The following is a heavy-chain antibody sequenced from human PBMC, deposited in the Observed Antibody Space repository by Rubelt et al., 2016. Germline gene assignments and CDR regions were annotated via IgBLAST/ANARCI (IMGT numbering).Heavy chain of an antibody. Sequence: QVQLQQWGAGLLKPSETLSLTCAVYGGSFRGYYWSWLRQPPGKGLEWIGEINHSGSTNYNPSLKSRVTRAVDTSKKQFYLKVGSVTAADTAVYYCARGGSGYKTFDYWGQGTLVTVSS. CDR2: INHSGST. D-gene: IGHD5-24*01. V-gene: IGHV4-34*01. CDR1: GGSFRGYY. CDR3: ARGGSGYKTFDY. J-gene: IGHJ4*02.